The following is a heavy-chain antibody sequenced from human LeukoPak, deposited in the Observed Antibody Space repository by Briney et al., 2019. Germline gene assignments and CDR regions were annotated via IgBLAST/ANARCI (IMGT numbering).Heavy chain of an antibody. CDR2: ISYDGSNK. CDR3: AKGPYCGGDCYFPDY. J-gene: IGHJ4*02. D-gene: IGHD2-21*02. V-gene: IGHV3-30*18. Sequence: PGRSLRLSCAASGFTFSSYGMHWARQAPGKGLEWVAVISYDGSNKYYADSVKGRFTISRDNSKNTLYLQMNSLRAEDTAVYYCAKGPYCGGDCYFPDYWGQGTLVTVSS. CDR1: GFTFSSYG.